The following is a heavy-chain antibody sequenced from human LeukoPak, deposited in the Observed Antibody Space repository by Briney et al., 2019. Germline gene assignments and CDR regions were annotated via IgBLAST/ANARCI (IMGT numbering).Heavy chain of an antibody. Sequence: GGSLILCCVASGFTCSCYWMSWVRPAPGKGLGWVANINQDENEKYYVDSVKGRFTIFRDNNKNSFYQQMNSQRDDDSAVYYCARHCSITNCRAYRGQGTPGNGSS. CDR1: GFTCSCYW. V-gene: IGHV3-7*01. CDR2: INQDENEK. D-gene: IGHD2-2*01. CDR3: ARHCSITNCRAY. J-gene: IGHJ4*03.